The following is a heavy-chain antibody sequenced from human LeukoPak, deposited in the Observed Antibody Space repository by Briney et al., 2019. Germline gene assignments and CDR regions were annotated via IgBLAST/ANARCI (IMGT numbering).Heavy chain of an antibody. CDR1: GFTFSSYS. D-gene: IGHD3-10*02. V-gene: IGHV3-21*01. CDR3: AELGITMIGGV. Sequence: PGGSLRLSCAASGFTFSSYSMNWVRQAPGKGLEWVSSISSSSVYYADSVKGRFTISRDNAKNSLYLQMNSLRAEDTAVYYCAELGITMIGGVWGKGTTVTISS. CDR2: ISSSSV. J-gene: IGHJ6*04.